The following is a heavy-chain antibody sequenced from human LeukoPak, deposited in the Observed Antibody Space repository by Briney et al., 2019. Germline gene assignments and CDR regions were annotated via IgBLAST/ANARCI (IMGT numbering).Heavy chain of an antibody. Sequence: GGSLRLSRAASGFTFSTYTMNWVRQAPGTGLEWVSSISSSSNNINYADSVKGRFTISRDNAMNSVHLQMNSLRVEDTAVYYCARGYQRPDYWGQGTLITVSS. CDR3: ARGYQRPDY. J-gene: IGHJ4*02. CDR1: GFTFSTYT. D-gene: IGHD2-2*01. V-gene: IGHV3-21*01. CDR2: ISSSSNNI.